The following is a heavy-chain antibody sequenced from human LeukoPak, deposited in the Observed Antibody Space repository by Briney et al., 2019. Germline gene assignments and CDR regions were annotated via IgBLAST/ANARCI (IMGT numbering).Heavy chain of an antibody. Sequence: SVKVSCKASGGTFSSYAISWVRQAPGQGLECMGRIIPILGITNYAQKFQDSVTITADKSTSTAYMELSSLRSEDTAVYFCARDSQWLAYDAFDVWGQGTMVTVS. D-gene: IGHD6-19*01. CDR1: GGTFSSYA. CDR2: IIPILGIT. CDR3: ARDSQWLAYDAFDV. V-gene: IGHV1-69*04. J-gene: IGHJ3*01.